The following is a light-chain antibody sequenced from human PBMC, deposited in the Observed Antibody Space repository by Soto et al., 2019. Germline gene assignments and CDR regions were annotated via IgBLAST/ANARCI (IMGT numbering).Light chain of an antibody. V-gene: IGKV2-28*01. CDR1: QSLLHSNGYNY. Sequence: DIVMTQSPLSLPVTPGEPASISCRSSQSLLHSNGYNYLDWYLQKPGQSPQLLIYLGSNRASGVTDRFSGSASSTDFTLKISRVEAEDVGVYYCVEALQSPYTFGQGTKLEIK. CDR2: LGS. J-gene: IGKJ2*01. CDR3: VEALQSPYT.